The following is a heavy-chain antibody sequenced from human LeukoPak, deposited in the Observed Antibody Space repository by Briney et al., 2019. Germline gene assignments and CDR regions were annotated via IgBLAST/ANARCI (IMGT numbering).Heavy chain of an antibody. J-gene: IGHJ4*02. Sequence: PSETLSLTCTVSGGSISSSSYYWGWIRQPPGKGLEWIGSIYYSGSTYYNPSLKSRVTISVDTSKNQFSLKLSSVTAADTAVYYCARRGRLFDYWGQGTLVTVSS. D-gene: IGHD3-10*01. CDR3: ARRGRLFDY. V-gene: IGHV4-39*01. CDR1: GGSISSSSYY. CDR2: IYYSGST.